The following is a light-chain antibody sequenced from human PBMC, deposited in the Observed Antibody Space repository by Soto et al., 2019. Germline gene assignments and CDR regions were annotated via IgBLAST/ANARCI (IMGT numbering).Light chain of an antibody. V-gene: IGKV1-5*03. J-gene: IGKJ1*01. CDR2: ERS. CDR1: QSINTW. CDR3: QQYNTYPRT. Sequence: DIHMTQSPSTLSASVGDRVTITCRASQSINTWLACYQQKPGEAPRLLIYERSTLERGVPSRFSGSGSGTEFTLTISSLQPDEFATFYCQQYNTYPRTFGHGTKVEL.